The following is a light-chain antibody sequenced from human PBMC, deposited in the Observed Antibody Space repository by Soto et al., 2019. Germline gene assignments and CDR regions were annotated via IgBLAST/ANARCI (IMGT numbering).Light chain of an antibody. V-gene: IGKV3-20*01. CDR2: GAS. J-gene: IGKJ3*01. CDR1: QNVGSRY. Sequence: EMVLTQSPGTLSLSPGERATLSCRASQNVGSRYLAWYQQKPGQAPRLLIYGASSRATGIPDRFSGSGSGTDFTLTISRLEPEDFAVYYCQQYGSSPTFGPGTKVDIK. CDR3: QQYGSSPT.